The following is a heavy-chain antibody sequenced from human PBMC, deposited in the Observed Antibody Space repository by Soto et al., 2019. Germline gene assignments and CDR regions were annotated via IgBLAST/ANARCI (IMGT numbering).Heavy chain of an antibody. D-gene: IGHD1-26*01. CDR2: ISAYNGNT. J-gene: IGHJ6*02. CDR3: ARKVGATGYYYGMDV. CDR1: GGTFGSYA. V-gene: IGHV1-18*01. Sequence: ASVKVSCKASGGTFGSYAIGWVRQAPGQGLEWMGWISAYNGNTNYAQKLQGRVTMTTDTSTSTAYMELSSLRSDDTAVYYCARKVGATGYYYGMDVWGQGTTVTVSS.